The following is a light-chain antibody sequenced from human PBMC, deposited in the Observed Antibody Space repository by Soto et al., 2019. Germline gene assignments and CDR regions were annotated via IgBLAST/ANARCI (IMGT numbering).Light chain of an antibody. Sequence: QSVLTQPPSVSGAPGQRVTISCTGNSSNLGAGYDVHWYQQLPGAAPKLVIFGNRNRPSGVPERFSGSKSGTSASLAITGLQAEDEADYYCAAWHDSLSGVIFGGGTKLTVL. CDR2: GNR. J-gene: IGLJ2*01. CDR1: SSNLGAGYD. V-gene: IGLV1-40*01. CDR3: AAWHDSLSGVI.